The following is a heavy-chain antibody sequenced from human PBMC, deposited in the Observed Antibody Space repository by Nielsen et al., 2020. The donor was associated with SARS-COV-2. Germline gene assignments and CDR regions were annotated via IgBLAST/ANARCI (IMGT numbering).Heavy chain of an antibody. Sequence: GGSLRLSCAVSGITLNTFAMTWVRQAPGKGLEWVSAISGSGGSTYYADSVKGRFTISRDNSKNTLYLQMNSLRAEDTAVYYCAKEISYGYWYYGMDVWGQGTTVTVSS. CDR3: AKEISYGYWYYGMDV. V-gene: IGHV3-23*01. CDR2: ISGSGGST. CDR1: GITLNTFA. D-gene: IGHD5-18*01. J-gene: IGHJ6*02.